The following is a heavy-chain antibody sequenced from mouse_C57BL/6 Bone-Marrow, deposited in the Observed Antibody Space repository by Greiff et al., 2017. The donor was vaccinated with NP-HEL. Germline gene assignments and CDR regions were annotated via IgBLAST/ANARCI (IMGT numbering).Heavy chain of an antibody. V-gene: IGHV5-9*01. D-gene: IGHD2-5*01. J-gene: IGHJ3*01. CDR2: ISGGGGNT. Sequence: EVQLVESGGGLVKPGGSLKLSCAASGFTFSSYTMSWVRQTPEKRLEWVATISGGGGNTYYPDSVKGRFTISRDNAKNTLYLQMSSLRSEDTALYYCARHSNSCFWGQGTLVTVSA. CDR3: ARHSNSCF. CDR1: GFTFSSYT.